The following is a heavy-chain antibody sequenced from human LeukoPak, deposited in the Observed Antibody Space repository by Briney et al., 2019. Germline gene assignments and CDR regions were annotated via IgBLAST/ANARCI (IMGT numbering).Heavy chain of an antibody. CDR3: AKPRDILTGYYSFDY. J-gene: IGHJ4*02. Sequence: PGGSLRLSCAASGFTFSTYAMSWVRQAPGKGLEWVSAISGSGGSTDYADSVKGRFTISRDNSKSTLYVQMNSLRAEDTAVYYCAKPRDILTGYYSFDYWGQGTLVTVSS. V-gene: IGHV3-23*01. D-gene: IGHD3-9*01. CDR1: GFTFSTYA. CDR2: ISGSGGST.